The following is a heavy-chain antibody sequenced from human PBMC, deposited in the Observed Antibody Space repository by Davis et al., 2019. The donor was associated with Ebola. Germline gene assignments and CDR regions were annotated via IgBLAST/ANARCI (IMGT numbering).Heavy chain of an antibody. CDR1: RGTLSSYA. D-gene: IGHD6-19*01. V-gene: IGHV1-69*04. CDR3: ARGSGSGYSSGWSGY. Sequence: SVQVSCKASRGTLSSYAISWVRQAPGQVLEWMGRIIPILGIANYAQKFQGRVTITADKSTSTAYMELSSLRSEDTAVYYCARGSGSGYSSGWSGYWGQGTLVTVSS. J-gene: IGHJ4*02. CDR2: IIPILGIA.